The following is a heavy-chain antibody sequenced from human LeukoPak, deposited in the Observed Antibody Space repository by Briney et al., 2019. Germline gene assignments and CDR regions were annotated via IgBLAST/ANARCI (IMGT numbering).Heavy chain of an antibody. CDR3: ARDIAARLYYYYYYMDV. Sequence: GGSLRLSCAASGSTFSSYSMNWVRQAPGKGLEWVSYISSSSSTIYYADSVKGRFTISRDNAKNSLYLQMNSLRAEDTAVYYCARDIAARLYYYYYYMDVWGKGTTVTVSS. J-gene: IGHJ6*03. CDR1: GSTFSSYS. CDR2: ISSSSSTI. D-gene: IGHD6-6*01. V-gene: IGHV3-48*01.